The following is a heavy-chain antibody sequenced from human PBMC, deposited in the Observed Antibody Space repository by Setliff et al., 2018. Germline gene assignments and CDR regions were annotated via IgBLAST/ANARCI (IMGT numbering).Heavy chain of an antibody. CDR2: INHSGST. CDR1: GGSISSSSYY. D-gene: IGHD3-3*01. V-gene: IGHV4-39*07. Sequence: SETLSLTCTVSGGSISSSSYYWGWIRQPPGKGREWIGEINHSGSTNYNPSLKSRVTISVDTSKNQFSLKLSSVTAADTAVYYCARGSQYYNFWSGYHLDYYYYGMDVWGQGTTVTVSS. CDR3: ARGSQYYNFWSGYHLDYYYYGMDV. J-gene: IGHJ6*02.